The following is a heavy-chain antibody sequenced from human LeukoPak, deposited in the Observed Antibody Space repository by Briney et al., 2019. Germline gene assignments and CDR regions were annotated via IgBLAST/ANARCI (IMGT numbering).Heavy chain of an antibody. J-gene: IGHJ4*02. V-gene: IGHV4-59*01. CDR1: GGSISSYY. CDR2: IYYSGST. D-gene: IGHD3-10*01. Sequence: SETLSLTCTVSGGSISSYYWSWIRQPPGKGLEWIGYIYYSGSTNYNPSLKSRVTISVDTSKNQFSLKLSSVTAAGTAVYYCARGVRGYYFDYWGQGTLVTVSS. CDR3: ARGVRGYYFDY.